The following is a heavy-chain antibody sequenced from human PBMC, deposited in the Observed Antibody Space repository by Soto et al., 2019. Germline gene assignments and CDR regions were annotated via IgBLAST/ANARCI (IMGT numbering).Heavy chain of an antibody. D-gene: IGHD4-17*01. V-gene: IGHV1-18*01. Sequence: ASVKVSCKASGYTFTSYGISWVRQAPGQGLEWMGWISAYNGNTNYAQKLQGRVTMTTDTSTSTAYMELRSLRSDDTAVYYCARDRPESYGNYLSDYYYYYMYVWGKGTTVTVSS. CDR3: ARDRPESYGNYLSDYYYYYMYV. CDR2: ISAYNGNT. CDR1: GYTFTSYG. J-gene: IGHJ6*03.